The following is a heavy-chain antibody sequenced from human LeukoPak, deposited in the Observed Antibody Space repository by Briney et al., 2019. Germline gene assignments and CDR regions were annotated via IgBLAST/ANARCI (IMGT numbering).Heavy chain of an antibody. Sequence: ASVKVSCKASGYTFTSYYMHWVRQAPGQGLEWMGIINPRGGSTSYAQKFQGRVTITADESTSTAYMELSSLRSEDTAVYYCARKLSVGFLGDWFDPWGQGTLVTVSS. D-gene: IGHD3-3*01. V-gene: IGHV1-46*01. CDR2: INPRGGST. CDR1: GYTFTSYY. CDR3: ARKLSVGFLGDWFDP. J-gene: IGHJ5*02.